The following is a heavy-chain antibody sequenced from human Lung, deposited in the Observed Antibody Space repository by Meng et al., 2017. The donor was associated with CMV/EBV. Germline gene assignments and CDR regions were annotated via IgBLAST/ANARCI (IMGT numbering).Heavy chain of an antibody. Sequence: SXKISCAASGFTFDDHAMHWVRQAPGKGLEWVSGISWNSGNMGYADSVKGRFTISRDNAKNSLYLQMDNLGTEDTALYYCVRDRNYGVYLGSDYWGQGTLVTVSS. CDR1: GFTFDDHA. CDR2: ISWNSGNM. J-gene: IGHJ4*02. CDR3: VRDRNYGVYLGSDY. D-gene: IGHD4-17*01. V-gene: IGHV3-9*01.